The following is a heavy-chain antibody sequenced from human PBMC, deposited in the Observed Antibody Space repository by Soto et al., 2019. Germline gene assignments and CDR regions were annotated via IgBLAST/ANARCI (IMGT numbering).Heavy chain of an antibody. Sequence: PSETLSLTCTVSGGSISSYYWSWIRRPPGKGLEWIGYIYNSGSTRSNPSLQSRATISVDTSKNQFSLKLSSVTAADTGIYYCARARITMVREVIKYNMDVWGQGTTVTGSS. CDR2: IYNSGST. J-gene: IGHJ6*02. V-gene: IGHV4-59*01. CDR3: ARARITMVREVIKYNMDV. D-gene: IGHD3-10*01. CDR1: GGSISSYY.